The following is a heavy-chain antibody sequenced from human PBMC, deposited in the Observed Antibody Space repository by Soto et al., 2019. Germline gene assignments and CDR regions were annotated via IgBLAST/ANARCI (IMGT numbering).Heavy chain of an antibody. J-gene: IGHJ4*02. CDR2: ISYDGSNK. CDR1: GFTFSSYG. D-gene: IGHD2-2*01. CDR3: AKDEDIELVPAAMPDY. V-gene: IGHV3-30*18. Sequence: QVQLVESGGGVVQPGRSLRLSCAASGFTFSSYGMHWVRQAPGKGLEWVAVISYDGSNKYYADSVKGRFTISRDNSKNTLYLHMTSLRAEDTALYYWAKDEDIELVPAAMPDYWGQGTLVTVSS.